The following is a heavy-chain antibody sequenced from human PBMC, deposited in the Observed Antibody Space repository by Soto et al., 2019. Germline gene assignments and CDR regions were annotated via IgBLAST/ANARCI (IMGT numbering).Heavy chain of an antibody. CDR1: GGSISSYY. CDR3: ARQGHSQWLGLYFDY. V-gene: IGHV4-4*07. D-gene: IGHD6-19*01. CDR2: IYTSGSN. J-gene: IGHJ4*02. Sequence: QVQLQESGPGLVKPSETLSLTCTVAGGSISSYYWSWIRQPAGEGLEWNGRIYTSGSNNYNPSLQSRVTLSVDRSKNQFSRKLNSVTAADTDVDDCARQGHSQWLGLYFDYGGQGTLVSVSS.